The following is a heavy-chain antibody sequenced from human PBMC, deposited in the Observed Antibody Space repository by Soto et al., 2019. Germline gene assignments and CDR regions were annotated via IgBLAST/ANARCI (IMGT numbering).Heavy chain of an antibody. CDR2: ISGSGGST. CDR3: AKSAEKDIVVVVAASHFDY. CDR1: GFTFSSYV. J-gene: IGHJ4*02. V-gene: IGHV3-23*01. D-gene: IGHD2-15*01. Sequence: EVQLLESGGGLVQPGGSLRLSCAASGFTFSSYVMSWVRQAPGKGLEWVSAISGSGGSTYYADSVKGRFTISRDNSKNTRYLQMNSLRAEDTAVYYCAKSAEKDIVVVVAASHFDYWGQGTLVTVSS.